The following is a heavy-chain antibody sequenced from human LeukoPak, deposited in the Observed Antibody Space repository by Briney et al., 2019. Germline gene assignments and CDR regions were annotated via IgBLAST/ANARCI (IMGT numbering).Heavy chain of an antibody. V-gene: IGHV3-7*01. CDR2: IKYDDTLK. CDR3: ARDPDSSAFDY. CDR1: GSTFGTYW. Sequence: QTGGSLSLSCTPDGSTFGTYWTSWVSHPAEEWLEFVSNIKYDDTLKNYVDSVKGRFTISKDNPSNSVYLQMDSLRPEDTALYYCARDPDSSAFDYWGQGAQVTVSS. D-gene: IGHD2-15*01. J-gene: IGHJ4*02.